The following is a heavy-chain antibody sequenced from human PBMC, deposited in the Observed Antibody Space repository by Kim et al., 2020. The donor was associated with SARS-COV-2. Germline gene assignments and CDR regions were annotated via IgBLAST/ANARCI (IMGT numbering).Heavy chain of an antibody. CDR3: ARGGYSNFDF. CDR2: TKYDGSTK. V-gene: IGHV3-7*01. D-gene: IGHD2-21*01. CDR1: GFTFNSHW. J-gene: IGHJ4*01. Sequence: GGSLRLSCTASGFTFNSHWMSWVRQAPGKGLEWVANTKYDGSTKNYVESMKGRFTISRDNAKNALYLQMNSLRAEDTAVYYCARGGYSNFDFWGHGTLVT.